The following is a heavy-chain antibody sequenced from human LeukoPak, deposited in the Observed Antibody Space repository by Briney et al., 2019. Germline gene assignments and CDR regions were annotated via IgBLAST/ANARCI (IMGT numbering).Heavy chain of an antibody. D-gene: IGHD6-6*01. CDR2: INHSGST. CDR1: GGSLSGYY. J-gene: IGHJ4*02. CDR3: ARGAGQLGPNFDY. V-gene: IGHV4-34*01. Sequence: SETLCLTCAVYGGSLSGYYWSWIRQPPGKGLEWIGEINHSGSTNYNPSLKSRVTISVDTSKNQFSLKLSSVTAADTAVYYCARGAGQLGPNFDYWGQGTLVTVSS.